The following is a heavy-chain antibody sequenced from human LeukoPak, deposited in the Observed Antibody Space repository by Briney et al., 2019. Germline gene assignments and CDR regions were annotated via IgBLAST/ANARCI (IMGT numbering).Heavy chain of an antibody. J-gene: IGHJ4*02. CDR1: GYTFTSYY. CDR3: AREGPYCSSTSCFLGY. Sequence: GASVKVSCKASGYTFTSYYMHWVRQAPGQGLEWMGIINPSGGSTTYAQKFQGRVTMTRDTSTSTVYMDLSSLRSEETAVYYCAREGPYCSSTSCFLGYWGQGTLVTVSS. CDR2: INPSGGST. D-gene: IGHD2-2*01. V-gene: IGHV1-46*01.